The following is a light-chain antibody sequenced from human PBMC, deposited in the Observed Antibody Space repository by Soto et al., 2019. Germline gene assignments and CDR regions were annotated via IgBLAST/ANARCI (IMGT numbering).Light chain of an antibody. Sequence: QSALTQPASVSGSPGQPLTISCAGSGSDVGGYNYVSWYQQHPGKAPKLIIYDVSSRPSGVSIRFSGSKSVNTASLTISGLQAEDEADYYCSSFTADNTQVFGTGTKLPS. CDR3: SSFTADNTQV. J-gene: IGLJ1*01. CDR1: GSDVGGYNY. V-gene: IGLV2-14*03. CDR2: DVS.